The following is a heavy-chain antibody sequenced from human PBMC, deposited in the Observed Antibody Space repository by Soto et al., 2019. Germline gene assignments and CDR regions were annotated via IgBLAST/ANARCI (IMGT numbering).Heavy chain of an antibody. V-gene: IGHV4-4*01. D-gene: IGHD6-19*01. J-gene: IGHJ5*02. Sequence: ETLSLTCGVSGGTIRSPDWWTWVRQPPGKGLEWIGEIFQSGSTNYTPSLESRVTISVDKSKNQFSLTLTSVTAADAAVYFCARGRGRYSSGWSWFDPWGQGILVTVSS. CDR1: GGTIRSPDW. CDR2: IFQSGST. CDR3: ARGRGRYSSGWSWFDP.